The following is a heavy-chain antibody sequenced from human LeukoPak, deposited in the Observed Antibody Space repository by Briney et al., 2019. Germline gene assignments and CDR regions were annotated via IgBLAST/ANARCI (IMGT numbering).Heavy chain of an antibody. J-gene: IGHJ4*02. CDR3: ARDGIDY. V-gene: IGHV3-7*04. CDR1: GFTFSSYW. CDR2: NKQGGSVK. Sequence: GGSLRLSCAASGFTFSSYWMSCVRQAPGKGLEWVANNKQGGSVKYYVDSVKGRFTISRDDAKNSVYLQMNSLRVEDTAVYYCARDGIDYWGQGTLVTVSS. D-gene: IGHD2-15*01.